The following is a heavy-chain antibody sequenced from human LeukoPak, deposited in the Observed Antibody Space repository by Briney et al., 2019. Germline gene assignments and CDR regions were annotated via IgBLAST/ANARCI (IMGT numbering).Heavy chain of an antibody. J-gene: IGHJ6*02. CDR3: ARGSGSGWDYYYYYGMDV. Sequence: GASVKVSCKASGYTFTSYYMHWVRQAPGQGLEWMGIINPSGGSTSYAQKFQGRVTMTRDTSTSTAYMELSSLRSEDTAVYYCARGSGSGWDYYYYYGMDVWGQGTTVTVSS. CDR2: INPSGGST. D-gene: IGHD6-19*01. CDR1: GYTFTSYY. V-gene: IGHV1-46*01.